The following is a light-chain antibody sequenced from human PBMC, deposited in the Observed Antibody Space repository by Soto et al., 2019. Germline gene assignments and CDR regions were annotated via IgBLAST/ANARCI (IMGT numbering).Light chain of an antibody. CDR1: SSDVADYDY. J-gene: IGLJ2*01. CDR3: SSYTSTSTVV. V-gene: IGLV2-14*03. CDR2: DVS. Sequence: QSALTQPASVSGSPGQSITISCTGTSSDVADYDYVSWYQQHPGKAPKLMIFDVSNRPSGVSNRFSGSKSGDTASLTISGLQAEDEADYYCSSYTSTSTVVFGGGTKVTVL.